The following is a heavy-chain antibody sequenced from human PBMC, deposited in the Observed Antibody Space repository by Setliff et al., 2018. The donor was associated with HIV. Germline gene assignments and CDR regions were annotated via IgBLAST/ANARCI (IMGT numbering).Heavy chain of an antibody. J-gene: IGHJ3*02. CDR3: ARRERYYDILTGRVFDGFDI. V-gene: IGHV4-38-2*01. CDR2: IYHSGST. D-gene: IGHD3-9*01. Sequence: SETLSLTCAVSGYSISSAYYWGWIRQPPGKGLEWIASIYHSGSTYYNPSLKSRVTISVDTSKNQFSLRLSPVTAADTAVYYCARRERYYDILTGRVFDGFDIWGQGTMVTVSS. CDR1: GYSISSAYY.